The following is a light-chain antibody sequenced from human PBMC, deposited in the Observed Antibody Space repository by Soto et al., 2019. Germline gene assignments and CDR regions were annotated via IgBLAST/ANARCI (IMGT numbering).Light chain of an antibody. J-gene: IGLJ3*02. V-gene: IGLV2-14*01. CDR2: EVS. CDR3: SSYSISPTWL. CDR1: ASDVGAYNY. Sequence: QSALTQPASVSGSPGQSITISCAGTASDVGAYNYVSWYQQHPGTAPRLIIYEVSNRPSGVSNRFSGSKSGNTASLTISGLQAEDEDDYYCSSYSISPTWLVGGGTKLTVL.